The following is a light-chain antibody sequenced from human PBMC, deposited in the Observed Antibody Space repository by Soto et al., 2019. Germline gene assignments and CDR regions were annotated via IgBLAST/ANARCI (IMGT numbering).Light chain of an antibody. J-gene: IGLJ2*01. CDR3: AAWDDSLNGVV. CDR2: SNN. Sequence: QSVLTQQPSASATPGQRVTISCSGSSSNIGSNTVNWYQQLPGTAPKLLIYSNNQRPSGVPDRFSGSKSGTSASLAISGLQSEDEADYYCAAWDDSLNGVVFGGGTKLTVL. CDR1: SSNIGSNT. V-gene: IGLV1-44*01.